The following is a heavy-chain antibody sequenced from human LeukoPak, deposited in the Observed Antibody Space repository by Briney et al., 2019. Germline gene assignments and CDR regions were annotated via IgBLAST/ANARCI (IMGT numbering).Heavy chain of an antibody. V-gene: IGHV1-2*02. CDR1: GYTFTGYY. CDR2: INPNSGGT. D-gene: IGHD1-7*01. J-gene: IGHJ4*02. Sequence: ASVKVSCKASGYTFTGYYMHWVRQAPGQGLEWMGWINPNSGGTNYAQKFQGRVTMTRDTSISTAYMKLSRLRSDDTAVYYCATQSIRNYGGCYFDYWGQGTLVTVSS. CDR3: ATQSIRNYGGCYFDY.